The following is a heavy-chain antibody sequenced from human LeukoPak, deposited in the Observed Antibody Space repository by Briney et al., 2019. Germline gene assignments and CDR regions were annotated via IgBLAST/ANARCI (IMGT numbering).Heavy chain of an antibody. CDR1: GFTFSSYA. V-gene: IGHV3-30-3*01. J-gene: IGHJ4*02. D-gene: IGHD1-26*01. CDR3: ARWEGPSPY. CDR2: ISYDGSNK. Sequence: HPGRSLRLSCAASGFTFSSYAMHWVRQAPGKGLEWVAVISYDGSNKYYADSVKGRFTISRDNAKNSLYLQMNSLRAEDTAVYYCARWEGPSPYWGQGMLVTVSS.